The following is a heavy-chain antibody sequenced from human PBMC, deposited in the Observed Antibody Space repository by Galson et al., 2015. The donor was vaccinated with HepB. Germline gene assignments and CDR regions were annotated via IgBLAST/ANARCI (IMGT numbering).Heavy chain of an antibody. CDR1: GFTFSSYG. D-gene: IGHD3-22*01. CDR2: IWYDGSNK. V-gene: IGHV3-33*08. CDR3: ARDSPRHYYDSSGYYYGFDY. J-gene: IGHJ4*02. Sequence: SLRLSCAASGFTFSSYGMHWVRQAPGKGLEWVAVIWYDGSNKYYADSVKGRFTISRDNSKNTLYLQMNSLRAEDTAVYYCARDSPRHYYDSSGYYYGFDYWGQGTLVTVSS.